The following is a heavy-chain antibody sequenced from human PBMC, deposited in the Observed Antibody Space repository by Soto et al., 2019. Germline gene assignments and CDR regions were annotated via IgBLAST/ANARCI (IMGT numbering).Heavy chain of an antibody. CDR1: GGSISSGGYY. J-gene: IGHJ6*02. CDR3: ARVFGFGGMDV. D-gene: IGHD3-10*01. V-gene: IGHV4-31*03. CDR2: VYYSGST. Sequence: QVQLQESGPGLVKPSQTLSLTCTVSGGSISSGGYYWSWIRQHPGKGLEWIGYVYYSGSTYYKPALKRRVTISVDTSKNQFSLKLRSVTAADTAVYYCARVFGFGGMDVWGQGTTVTVSS.